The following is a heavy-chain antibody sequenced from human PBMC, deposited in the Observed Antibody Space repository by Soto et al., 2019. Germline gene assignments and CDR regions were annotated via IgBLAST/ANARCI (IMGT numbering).Heavy chain of an antibody. CDR1: GGTFSSYA. V-gene: IGHV1-69*13. Sequence: SVKVSCKASGGTFSSYAISWVRQAPGQGLEWMGGIIPIFGTANYAQKFQGRVTITADESTSTAYMELSSLRSEDTAVYYCARGYCSGGSCFNWFDPWGQGTLVTVSS. CDR3: ARGYCSGGSCFNWFDP. J-gene: IGHJ5*02. CDR2: IIPIFGTA. D-gene: IGHD2-15*01.